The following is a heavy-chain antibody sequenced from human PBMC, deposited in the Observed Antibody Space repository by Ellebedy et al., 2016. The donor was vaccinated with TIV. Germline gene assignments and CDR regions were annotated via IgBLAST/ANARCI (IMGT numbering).Heavy chain of an antibody. CDR2: INQDRSEK. CDR1: GFTFTSSW. V-gene: IGHV3-7*03. J-gene: IGHJ4*01. Sequence: GESLKISXAASGFTFTSSWMSWVRPAPGKGLEWVAKINQDRSEKYYVDSVKGRFTISRDNARNSLYLQMNSLRAEDTAVYYCARRGSMFDHWGQGTLVSVSS. CDR3: ARRGSMFDH.